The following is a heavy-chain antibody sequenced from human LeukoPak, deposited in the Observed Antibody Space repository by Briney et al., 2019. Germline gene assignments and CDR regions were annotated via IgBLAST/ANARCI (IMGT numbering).Heavy chain of an antibody. CDR3: ARDLVSGYSGTKWEKYYHQMDV. CDR1: GYTFNSYG. V-gene: IGHV1-18*01. CDR2: ISAYNGHT. D-gene: IGHD1-26*01. J-gene: IGHJ6*04. Sequence: ASVKVSCKASGYTFNSYGISWVRQAPGQGLEWMGWISAYNGHTNYAQKFQGRVTMTTDTSTSTAYMDLRSLRSDDTAVYYCARDLVSGYSGTKWEKYYHQMDVWGKGTTVTISS.